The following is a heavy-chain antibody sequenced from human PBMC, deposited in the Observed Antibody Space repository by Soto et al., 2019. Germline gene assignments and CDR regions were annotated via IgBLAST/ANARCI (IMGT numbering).Heavy chain of an antibody. CDR1: GYTFTSYG. J-gene: IGHJ5*02. V-gene: IGHV1-18*01. Sequence: QVQLVQSGAEVKKPGASVKVSCKASGYTFTSYGISWVRQAPGQGLEWMGWISADNGNTNYAQKVQGRVTMTTDTSTSTGYMELRSLRSDDTAVYYCARVSMLNWFDPWGQGTLVAVSS. CDR3: ARVSMLNWFDP. D-gene: IGHD3-10*02. CDR2: ISADNGNT.